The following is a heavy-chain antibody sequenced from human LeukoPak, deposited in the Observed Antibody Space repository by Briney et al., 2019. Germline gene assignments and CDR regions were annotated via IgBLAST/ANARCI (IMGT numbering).Heavy chain of an antibody. CDR3: TRDLYYDFWSGFDY. Sequence: GGSLRLSCTASGFTFGDYAMSWVRQAPGKGLEWVGFIRSKAYGGTTEYAASVKVRFTISRDDSKSIAYLQMNSLKTDDTAVYYCTRDLYYDFWSGFDYWGQGTLVTVSS. D-gene: IGHD3-3*01. CDR1: GFTFGDYA. CDR2: IRSKAYGGTT. J-gene: IGHJ4*02. V-gene: IGHV3-49*04.